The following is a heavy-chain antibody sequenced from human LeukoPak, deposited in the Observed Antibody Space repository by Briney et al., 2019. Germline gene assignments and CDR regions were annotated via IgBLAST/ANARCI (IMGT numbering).Heavy chain of an antibody. V-gene: IGHV3-30*02. CDR3: AKSPGAWWELPEYFDY. J-gene: IGHJ4*02. D-gene: IGHD1-26*01. Sequence: GGSLRLSCAASGFTFSSYGMHWVRQAPGKGLEWVAFIRYDGSNKYYADSLKGRFTISRDNSKNTLYLQMNSLRAEDTAVYYCAKSPGAWWELPEYFDYWGQGTLVTVSS. CDR1: GFTFSSYG. CDR2: IRYDGSNK.